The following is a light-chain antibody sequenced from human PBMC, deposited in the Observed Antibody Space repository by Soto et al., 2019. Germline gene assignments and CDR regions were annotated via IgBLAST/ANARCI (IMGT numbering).Light chain of an antibody. Sequence: QSVLTQPPSVSAAQGQKVTISCSGSASNIGNNYVSWYRLLPGTAPKMLIYDSNKRPSGIPDRFSGSKSGTSATLGITGLQTGDEADYYCATWDSSLYVMIFGGGTKLTVL. CDR1: ASNIGNNY. J-gene: IGLJ2*01. CDR2: DSN. V-gene: IGLV1-51*01. CDR3: ATWDSSLYVMI.